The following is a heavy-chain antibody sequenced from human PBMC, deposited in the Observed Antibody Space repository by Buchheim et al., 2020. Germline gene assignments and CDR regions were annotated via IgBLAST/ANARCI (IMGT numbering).Heavy chain of an antibody. V-gene: IGHV3-23*01. CDR1: GFTFSSHA. Sequence: EVQLLESGGGLVQPGGSLRLSCAASGFTFSSHAMSWVRQAPGKGLEWVSAISGSGGSTYYADSVKGRFTISRDNSKNTLYLQMNSLRAEDTAVYYCAKRMEDYDFWSGYYFDYWGQGTL. J-gene: IGHJ4*02. D-gene: IGHD3-3*01. CDR3: AKRMEDYDFWSGYYFDY. CDR2: ISGSGGST.